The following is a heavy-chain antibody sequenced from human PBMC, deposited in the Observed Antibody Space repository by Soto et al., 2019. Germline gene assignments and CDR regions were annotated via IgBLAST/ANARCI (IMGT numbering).Heavy chain of an antibody. V-gene: IGHV1-46*01. Sequence: QLQLVQSGAEVKKPGASVTVSCKASGYTFTCYYMHWGRQAPGQGLEWMGIINPSGGSTSYAQKFQGRVSMTRDTSTSTVYMELSSLRSEDTAVYYCAGVARGWYDYWGQGTLVTVSS. CDR1: GYTFTCYY. CDR2: INPSGGST. J-gene: IGHJ4*02. CDR3: AGVARGWYDY. D-gene: IGHD6-19*01.